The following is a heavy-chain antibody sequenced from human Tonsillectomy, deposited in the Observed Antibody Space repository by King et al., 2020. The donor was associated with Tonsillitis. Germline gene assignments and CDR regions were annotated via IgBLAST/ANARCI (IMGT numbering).Heavy chain of an antibody. CDR3: AKDPDGFTLPPVLSFDY. V-gene: IGHV3-23*04. J-gene: IGHJ4*02. CDR1: GFTFSSYT. CDR2: ISRSGYNL. Sequence: VQLVESGGGLIQPGGSLRLSCAASGFTFSSYTMSWVRQAPGKGLEWVSGISRSGYNLYYTDSVKGRFTISRDNSKNTLYLQVSSLRADDTAVYYCAKDPDGFTLPPVLSFDYWGQGALVTVPS. D-gene: IGHD5-24*01.